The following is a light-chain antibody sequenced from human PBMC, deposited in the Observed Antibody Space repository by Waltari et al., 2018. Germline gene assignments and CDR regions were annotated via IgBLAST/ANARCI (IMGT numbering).Light chain of an antibody. J-gene: IGKJ4*01. CDR3: QQYYGVPLT. CDR2: WAS. CDR1: QSVLYSANNKDY. V-gene: IGKV4-1*01. Sequence: DIVLTQSPDSLAVSLGERATINCQSSQSVLYSANNKDYLAWYQQKPGQPPKLLIYWASTRESGVPDRFSGSGSGTDFTLTISSLQAEDVAVYYCQQYYGVPLTFGGGTKVEIK.